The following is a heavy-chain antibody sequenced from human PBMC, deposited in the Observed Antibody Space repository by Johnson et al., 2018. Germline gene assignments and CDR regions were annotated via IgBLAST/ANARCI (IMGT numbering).Heavy chain of an antibody. CDR3: TRLNNRGPGAFDI. Sequence: QVQLVESGGGVVQPGRSLRLSCVASGFTFSSYGMHWVRQAPGKGLEWVAVISYDGSDKYYADSVKGRFTISRDNSKNTLYLQMNSLRAEDTAVYYCTRLNNRGPGAFDIWGQGTMVTVSS. CDR2: ISYDGSDK. D-gene: IGHD2/OR15-2a*01. V-gene: IGHV3-30*03. CDR1: GFTFSSYG. J-gene: IGHJ3*02.